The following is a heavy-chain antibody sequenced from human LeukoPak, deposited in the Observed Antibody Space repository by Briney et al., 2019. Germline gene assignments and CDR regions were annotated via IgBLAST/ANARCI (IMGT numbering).Heavy chain of an antibody. V-gene: IGHV4-38-2*02. Sequence: SETLSLTCTVSGYSISSGYYWGWIRQPPGKGLEWIGRIYTSGSTNYNPSLKSRVTMSVDTSKNQFSLKLSSVTAADTAVYYCARSYSGYDLSFDYWGQGTLVTVSS. CDR3: ARSYSGYDLSFDY. CDR2: IYTSGST. J-gene: IGHJ4*02. D-gene: IGHD5-12*01. CDR1: GYSISSGYY.